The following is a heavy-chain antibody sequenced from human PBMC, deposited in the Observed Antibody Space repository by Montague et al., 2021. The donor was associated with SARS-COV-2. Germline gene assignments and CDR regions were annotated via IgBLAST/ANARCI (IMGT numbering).Heavy chain of an antibody. CDR2: IAWDDDK. CDR1: GFSLSTSGMC. J-gene: IGHJ6*02. Sequence: PALVKPTQTLTLTCTFSGFSLSTSGMCVSWIRQPPGKALEWLARIAWDDDKYCNTSLKTRLTISKDTSKNQVVLTMTNMDPVDTATYYCARDYIAAAGIYYYYYGMDDWGQGTTVTVSS. D-gene: IGHD6-13*01. CDR3: ARDYIAAAGIYYYYYGMDD. V-gene: IGHV2-70*11.